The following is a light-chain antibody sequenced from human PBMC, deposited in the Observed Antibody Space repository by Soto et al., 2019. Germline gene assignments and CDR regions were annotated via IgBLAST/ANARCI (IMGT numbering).Light chain of an antibody. CDR2: AAF. J-gene: IGKJ4*01. Sequence: DIQLTQSPSFLSASVGDRITITCRASQGISNYLAWYQQKPGKAPYLLNYAAFTLHPGVPSRFSGSGSGAVYTLTIRSLQPEDLGTYYCQQLNSYPLTFGGGTKVEI. CDR1: QGISNY. V-gene: IGKV1-9*01. CDR3: QQLNSYPLT.